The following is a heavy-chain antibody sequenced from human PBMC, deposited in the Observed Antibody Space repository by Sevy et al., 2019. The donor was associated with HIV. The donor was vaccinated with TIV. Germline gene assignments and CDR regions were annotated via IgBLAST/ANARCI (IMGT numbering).Heavy chain of an antibody. CDR1: GYTLTKLA. V-gene: IGHV1-24*01. CDR3: ATVGLTYYSGSSSYQGDWFDP. J-gene: IGHJ5*02. D-gene: IGHD2-15*01. CDR2: FDPQDDEI. Sequence: ASVKVSCKVSGYTLTKLAIHWVRQTPGKGLEWMGDFDPQDDEILYAQRFQGRLTMTEDTSTGTAYMELSSLTSEDTAVYYCATVGLTYYSGSSSYQGDWFDPWGQGTLVTVSS.